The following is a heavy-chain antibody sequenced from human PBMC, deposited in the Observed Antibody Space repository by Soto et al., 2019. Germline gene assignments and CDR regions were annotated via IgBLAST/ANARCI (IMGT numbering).Heavy chain of an antibody. CDR3: AKDRMPVSGTLFDY. CDR1: GFTFSNCA. CDR2: ISSVGGAT. Sequence: PGGSLRLSCAASGFTFSNCAMSWVRQAPGEGLEWVAGISSVGGATHYADSVKGRFTISRDNSKNTVYLQMNSLRGEDTAVYYCAKDRMPVSGTLFDYCGQGILVTVSS. V-gene: IGHV3-23*01. J-gene: IGHJ4*02. D-gene: IGHD6-19*01.